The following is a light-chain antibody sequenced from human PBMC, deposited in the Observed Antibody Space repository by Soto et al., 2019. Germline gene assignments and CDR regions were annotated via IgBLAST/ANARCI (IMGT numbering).Light chain of an antibody. CDR2: EAS. CDR3: QQSDNVPLT. J-gene: IGKJ4*01. V-gene: IGKV1-33*01. CDR1: QDITND. Sequence: DIQMTQSPSSLSASVGDRVTITCQASQDITNDLNWYQQKPGKAPKVLIYEASNLETGVPSRFSGSGSGTDFTFTISSLQPEDFATYFCQQSDNVPLTFGGGTKVDIK.